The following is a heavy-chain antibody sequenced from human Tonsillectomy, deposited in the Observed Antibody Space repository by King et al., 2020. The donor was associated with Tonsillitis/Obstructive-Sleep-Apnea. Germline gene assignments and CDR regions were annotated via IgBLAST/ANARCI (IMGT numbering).Heavy chain of an antibody. CDR1: GYTFTNYG. Sequence: QLVQSGAEVKKPGASVKVSCKASGYTFTNYGISWVRQAPGQGLEWMGWISAYNGHTNSAQKLQGRVTMTTDTSTSTAFMELRSLRSDDTAVYYCARDSMSHYYDSSAYYTFDYWGHGTLVTVSS. CDR2: ISAYNGHT. J-gene: IGHJ4*01. V-gene: IGHV1-18*01. CDR3: ARDSMSHYYDSSAYYTFDY. D-gene: IGHD3-22*01.